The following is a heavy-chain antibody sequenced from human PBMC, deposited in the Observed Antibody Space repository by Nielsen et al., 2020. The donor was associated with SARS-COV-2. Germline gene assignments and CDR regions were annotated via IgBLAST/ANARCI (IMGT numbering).Heavy chain of an antibody. D-gene: IGHD6-13*01. V-gene: IGHV3-30*03. CDR1: GFTLSNYG. J-gene: IGHJ4*02. CDR2: ISYDGNKN. CDR3: FCWYKDY. Sequence: GESLKISCAASGFTLSNYGMHWVRQAPGKGLEWVAVISYDGNKNYYADSVKGRFTISRDKSKNAVYLQMNSLRVEDTAVYYCFCWYKDYWGQGTLVTVSS.